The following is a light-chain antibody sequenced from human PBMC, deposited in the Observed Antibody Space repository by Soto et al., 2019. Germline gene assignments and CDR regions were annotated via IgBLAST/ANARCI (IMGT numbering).Light chain of an antibody. J-gene: IGKJ3*01. Sequence: EIVLTQSPDTLSLSPGERATLSCRASQSVRSSLAWYQQKPGQAPRLLIYDASNRATGIPARFSGSGSGTDCSLIIISREPESFGVYYCQQRSNWPLEVTFGPGNKVDIK. CDR3: QQRSNWPLEVT. CDR2: DAS. V-gene: IGKV3-11*01. CDR1: QSVRSS.